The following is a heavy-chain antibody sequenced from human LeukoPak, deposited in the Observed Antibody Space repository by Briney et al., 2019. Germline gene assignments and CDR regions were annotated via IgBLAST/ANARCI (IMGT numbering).Heavy chain of an antibody. V-gene: IGHV3-23*01. Sequence: GGSLRLFCAASGFTFSSYAMSWVRQAPGKGLEWVSAISGSGGSTYYADSVKGRFTISRDNSKNTLYLQMNSLRAEDTAVYYCAKFHTVTTSGYYFDYWGQGTLVTVSS. CDR2: ISGSGGST. J-gene: IGHJ4*02. D-gene: IGHD4-17*01. CDR3: AKFHTVTTSGYYFDY. CDR1: GFTFSSYA.